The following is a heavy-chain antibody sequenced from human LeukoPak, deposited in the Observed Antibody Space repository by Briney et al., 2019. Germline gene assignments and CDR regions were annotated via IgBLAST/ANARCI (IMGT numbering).Heavy chain of an antibody. J-gene: IGHJ5*02. CDR3: ARGDSSGWLNWFDP. D-gene: IGHD6-19*01. V-gene: IGHV3-21*01. CDR2: ISSSSSYI. CDR1: GFTFSSYS. Sequence: GGSLRLSCAASGFTFSSYSMNWVRQAPGKGLEWVSSISSSSSYIYYADSVKGRFTISRDNAKNSLYLQMNSLRAEDTAVYYCARGDSSGWLNWFDPWGQGTLVTVSS.